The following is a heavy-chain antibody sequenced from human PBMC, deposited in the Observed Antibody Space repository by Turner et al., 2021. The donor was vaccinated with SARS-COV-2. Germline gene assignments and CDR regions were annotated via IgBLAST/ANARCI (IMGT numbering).Heavy chain of an antibody. J-gene: IGHJ4*02. CDR1: GFTLSSYW. CDR2: INQDGSVK. D-gene: IGHD3-3*01. CDR3: ARDRSTYYDFWSGYWHFDY. V-gene: IGHV3-7*01. Sequence: EVQLVESGGGLVQPGGSLRLSCAASGFTLSSYWMSWVRQAPGKGLEWVANINQDGSVKYYVDSVKGRFTISRDNAKNSLYLQMNSLRAEDTAVYYCARDRSTYYDFWSGYWHFDYWGQGTLVTVSS.